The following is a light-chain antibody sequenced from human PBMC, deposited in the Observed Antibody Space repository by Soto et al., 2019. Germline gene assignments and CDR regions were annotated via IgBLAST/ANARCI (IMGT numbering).Light chain of an antibody. J-gene: IGLJ3*02. V-gene: IGLV6-57*01. Sequence: NFMLTQPHSVSESPGKTVTISCTRSSGSIASNYVQWYQQRPGSSPTTVIYEDNQRPSGVPDRFSGSIDSSSNSASLTISGPKTEDEADYYCQSYDSSNLPWVFGGGTKLTVL. CDR2: EDN. CDR3: QSYDSSNLPWV. CDR1: SGSIASNY.